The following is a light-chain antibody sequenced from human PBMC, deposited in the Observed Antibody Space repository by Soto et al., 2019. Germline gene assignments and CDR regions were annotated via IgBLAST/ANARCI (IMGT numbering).Light chain of an antibody. Sequence: QSALTQPASVSGSPGQSITISCTGTSSDVGGYNFVSWYQQHPDKAPKLMIYDVTNRPSGVSNRFSGSKSGNTASLTISGFQTEDEADYYCSSYTSISTYVFGTGTKVTVL. J-gene: IGLJ1*01. V-gene: IGLV2-14*01. CDR2: DVT. CDR1: SSDVGGYNF. CDR3: SSYTSISTYV.